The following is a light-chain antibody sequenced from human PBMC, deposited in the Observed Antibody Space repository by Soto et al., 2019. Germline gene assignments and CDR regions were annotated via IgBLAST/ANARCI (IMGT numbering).Light chain of an antibody. CDR2: EVS. CDR1: SSDVGSYKY. Sequence: QSVLTQPASVSGSPGQSITISCTGTSSDVGSYKYVSWYQQHPGKAPKLVISEVSNRPSGISNRFSGSKSGNTASLTISGLQAEDEADYYCSSYKTIFNYVFGTGTKVTVL. J-gene: IGLJ1*01. V-gene: IGLV2-14*01. CDR3: SSYKTIFNYV.